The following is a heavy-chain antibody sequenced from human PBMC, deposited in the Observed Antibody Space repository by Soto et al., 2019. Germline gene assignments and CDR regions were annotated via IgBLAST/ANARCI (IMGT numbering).Heavy chain of an antibody. CDR3: VRDRGYTGYDLEY. D-gene: IGHD5-12*01. CDR2: INHISDTI. J-gene: IGHJ4*02. Sequence: EVQLVESGGGLIQPGGSLRVSCAASGFTFRTYAMNWVRQAPGKGLEWVSYINHISDTIYYADSVKGRFTISRDNAKNSLYLQMNSLRDEDTAVYYCVRDRGYTGYDLEYWGQGTLVTVSS. V-gene: IGHV3-48*02. CDR1: GFTFRTYA.